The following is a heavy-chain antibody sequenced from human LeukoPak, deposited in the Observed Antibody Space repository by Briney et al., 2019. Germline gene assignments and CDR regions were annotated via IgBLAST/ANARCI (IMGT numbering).Heavy chain of an antibody. D-gene: IGHD2-2*01. CDR2: TRNKANSYTT. CDR1: GFTFSDHY. V-gene: IGHV3-72*01. Sequence: GGSLRLSCAASGFTFSDHYMDWVRQAPGKGLEWVGRTRNKANSYTTEYAASVKGRFTISRDDSKNSLYLQMNSLKTEDTAVYYCASLYQLPANYYYYYGMDVWGQGTTVTVSS. CDR3: ASLYQLPANYYYYYGMDV. J-gene: IGHJ6*02.